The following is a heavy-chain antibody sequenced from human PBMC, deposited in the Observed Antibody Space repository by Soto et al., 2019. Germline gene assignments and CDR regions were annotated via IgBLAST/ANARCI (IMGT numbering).Heavy chain of an antibody. V-gene: IGHV1-46*01. Sequence: QVQLVQSGAEVKKPGASVKVSCKASGYTFTSYYMHWVRQAPGQGLEWMGIINPSGGSTSYAQKFQGRVTMTRDTSTSTVYMELSSLRSEDTAVYYCARPLGYCSSTSCYTYYYYGMDVWGQGTTVTVSS. CDR1: GYTFTSYY. D-gene: IGHD2-2*02. J-gene: IGHJ6*02. CDR3: ARPLGYCSSTSCYTYYYYGMDV. CDR2: INPSGGST.